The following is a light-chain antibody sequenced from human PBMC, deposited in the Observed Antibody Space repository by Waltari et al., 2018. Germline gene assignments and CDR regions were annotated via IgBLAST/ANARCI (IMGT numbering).Light chain of an antibody. Sequence: EVVMTQSPATLSVSPGERATLSCRASHGISDNLAWYQQKPGQAPRLLIYGAFTRATGIPARFTGSGSGTEFTLTINSLQSEDSVVYYCQQYNRWPPITFGQGTRLEIK. CDR3: QQYNRWPPIT. J-gene: IGKJ5*01. V-gene: IGKV3-15*01. CDR1: HGISDN. CDR2: GAF.